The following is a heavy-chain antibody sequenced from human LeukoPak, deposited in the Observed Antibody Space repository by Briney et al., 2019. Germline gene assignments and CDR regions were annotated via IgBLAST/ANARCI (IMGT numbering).Heavy chain of an antibody. CDR1: GYTFTSNA. D-gene: IGHD2-15*01. CDR3: ARVGPTPRYCSGGSCPIFDY. V-gene: IGHV1-3*01. Sequence: ASVKVSCKASGYTFTSNAMHWVRQAPGQRLEWMGWINVGNGNTKYSQEFQGRVTITRDTSASTAYMELSSLRSDDTAVYYCARVGPTPRYCSGGSCPIFDYWGQGTLVTVSS. J-gene: IGHJ4*02. CDR2: INVGNGNT.